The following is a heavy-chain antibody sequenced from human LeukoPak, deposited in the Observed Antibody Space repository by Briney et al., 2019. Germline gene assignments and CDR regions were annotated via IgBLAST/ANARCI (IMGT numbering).Heavy chain of an antibody. D-gene: IGHD3-16*01. Sequence: GGSLRLSCVASGFTFTTYWMHWVRQAPGKGLGWVSRINGDGSNSNYADSVKGRFTISRDNARNTLYLQMNGLRAEDTALYYCARTSPTSHFDFWGQGTLVTVSS. CDR1: GFTFTTYW. J-gene: IGHJ4*02. CDR2: INGDGSNS. CDR3: ARTSPTSHFDF. V-gene: IGHV3-74*01.